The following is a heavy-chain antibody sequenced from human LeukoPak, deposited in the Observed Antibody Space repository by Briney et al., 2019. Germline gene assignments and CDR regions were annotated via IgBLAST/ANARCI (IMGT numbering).Heavy chain of an antibody. CDR1: GGSVSDYY. Sequence: SETLSLTCTVSGGSVSDYYWSWIRQSPGKRLEWIGYVSNRGISNYSPSLRSRIFISADTSKKQVSLKLTSVTAADTSVYYCARGRFNMVRGVMKTVWFDPWTQGTQVIVSS. D-gene: IGHD3-10*01. J-gene: IGHJ5*02. CDR3: ARGRFNMVRGVMKTVWFDP. V-gene: IGHV4-59*02. CDR2: VSNRGIS.